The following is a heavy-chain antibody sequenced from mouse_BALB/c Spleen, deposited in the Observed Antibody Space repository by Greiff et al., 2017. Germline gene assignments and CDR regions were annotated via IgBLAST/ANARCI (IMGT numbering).Heavy chain of an antibody. CDR2: ISSGSSTI. CDR1: GFTFSSFG. J-gene: IGHJ2*01. CDR3: ARSFHYFDY. Sequence: EVQLVESGGGLVQPGGSRKLSCAASGFTFSSFGMHWVRQAPEKGLEWVAYISSGSSTIYYADTVKGRFTISRDNPKNTLFLQMTSLRSEDTAMYYCARSFHYFDYWGQGTTLTVSS. V-gene: IGHV5-17*02.